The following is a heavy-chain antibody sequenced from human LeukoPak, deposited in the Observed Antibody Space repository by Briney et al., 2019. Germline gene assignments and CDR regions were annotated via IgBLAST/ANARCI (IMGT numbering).Heavy chain of an antibody. J-gene: IGHJ4*02. CDR3: ARHSTAARTYFDY. CDR2: INHSGST. V-gene: IGHV4-34*01. Sequence: SETLSLTCAVYGGSFSGYYWSWIRQPPGKGLEWIGEINHSGSTNHNPSLKSRVTISVDTSKNQFSLKLSSVTAADTAVYYCARHSTAARTYFDYWGQGTLVTVSS. CDR1: GGSFSGYY. D-gene: IGHD6-6*01.